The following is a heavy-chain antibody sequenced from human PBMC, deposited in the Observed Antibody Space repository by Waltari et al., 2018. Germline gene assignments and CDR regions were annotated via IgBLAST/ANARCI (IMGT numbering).Heavy chain of an antibody. D-gene: IGHD3-16*02. CDR3: ARNYRVG. J-gene: IGHJ4*02. CDR1: GFTFNSYA. CDR2: ISYDSENI. V-gene: IGHV3-30*09. Sequence: QVHLVESGGGVVQPGRSLTLSCAASGFTFNSYAMHWVRQTPGKGLEWLAAISYDSENIYDADSVKGRFAISRDNSKNIVYLQMNNLKTDDTAVYYCARNYRVGWGQGTLVTVSS.